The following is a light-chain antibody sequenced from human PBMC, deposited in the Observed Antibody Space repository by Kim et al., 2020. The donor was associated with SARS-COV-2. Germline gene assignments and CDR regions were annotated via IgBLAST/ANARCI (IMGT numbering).Light chain of an antibody. J-gene: IGLJ2*01. CDR1: SGSIDDNY. CDR2: EDD. CDR3: QSYNRDNVI. Sequence: GKTVTISCTRLSGSIDDNYVQWYQQRPGGVPTTVIYEDDQRPSGVSDRFSGSIDNSSNSASLTISGLRTEDEADYYCQSYNRDNVIFGGGTQLTVL. V-gene: IGLV6-57*03.